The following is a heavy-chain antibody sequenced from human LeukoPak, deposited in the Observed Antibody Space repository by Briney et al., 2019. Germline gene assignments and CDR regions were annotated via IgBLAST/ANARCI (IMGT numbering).Heavy chain of an antibody. Sequence: SETLSLTCTVSGGSVSSGSYYWGWIRQPPGKGLEWIGYIYYSGSTNYNPSLKSRVTISVDTSKNQFSLKLSSVTAADTAVYYCARDQVDGSGSYYDYWGQGTLVTVSS. CDR3: ARDQVDGSGSYYDY. CDR1: GGSVSSGSYY. D-gene: IGHD3-10*01. V-gene: IGHV4-61*01. J-gene: IGHJ4*02. CDR2: IYYSGST.